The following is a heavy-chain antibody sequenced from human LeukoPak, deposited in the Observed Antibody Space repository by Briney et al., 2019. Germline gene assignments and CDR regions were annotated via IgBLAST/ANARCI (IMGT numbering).Heavy chain of an antibody. J-gene: IGHJ3*02. Sequence: GGSLRLSCAASGFTVSSNYMSWVRQAPGKGLEWVSVIYSGGSTYYADSVKGRFTISRDNSKNTLYHQMNSLRAEDTAVYYCARGPTYYDILTGYEAFDIWGQGTMVTVPS. D-gene: IGHD3-9*01. V-gene: IGHV3-53*01. CDR1: GFTVSSNY. CDR3: ARGPTYYDILTGYEAFDI. CDR2: IYSGGST.